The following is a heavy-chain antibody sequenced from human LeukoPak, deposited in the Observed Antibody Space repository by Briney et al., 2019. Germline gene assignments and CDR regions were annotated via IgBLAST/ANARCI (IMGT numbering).Heavy chain of an antibody. CDR1: GYTFTAYY. CDR3: AAIGYTTTSILADY. Sequence: ASVKLSCKSSGYTFTAYYIHWVRQAPGQGLEGMVGINPDSGGTNYAQKFQGRVTMTRHTSINTAYMELSGVTSDDTAVYYCAAIGYTTTSILADYWGQGTLVTVSS. J-gene: IGHJ4*02. D-gene: IGHD6-13*01. CDR2: INPDSGGT. V-gene: IGHV1-2*02.